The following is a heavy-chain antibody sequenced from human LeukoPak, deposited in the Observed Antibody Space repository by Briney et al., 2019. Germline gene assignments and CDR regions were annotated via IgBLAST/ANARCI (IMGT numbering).Heavy chain of an antibody. Sequence: GGSLRLSCAASGFTFSSYAMSWVRQAPGKGLEWVSAISGSGGSTYYADSVKGRFTISRDNSKNTLYLQMNSLRAEDTAVYYCAKITHYDILTGDFDYWGQGTLVTVSS. CDR3: AKITHYDILTGDFDY. J-gene: IGHJ4*02. D-gene: IGHD3-9*01. V-gene: IGHV3-23*01. CDR2: ISGSGGST. CDR1: GFTFSSYA.